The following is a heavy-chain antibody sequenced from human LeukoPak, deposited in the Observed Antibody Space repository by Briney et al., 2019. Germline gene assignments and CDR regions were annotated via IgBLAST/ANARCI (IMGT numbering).Heavy chain of an antibody. J-gene: IGHJ4*02. Sequence: ASVKVSCKASGYTFTGYYMYWVRQAPGQELEWVGWINPNSGGTNYAQKFQGRVTMTRDTSISTAYMELSRLGSDDTAVYYCARGPHYYDPPDYWGQGTLVTVSS. V-gene: IGHV1-2*02. CDR2: INPNSGGT. CDR3: ARGPHYYDPPDY. D-gene: IGHD3-22*01. CDR1: GYTFTGYY.